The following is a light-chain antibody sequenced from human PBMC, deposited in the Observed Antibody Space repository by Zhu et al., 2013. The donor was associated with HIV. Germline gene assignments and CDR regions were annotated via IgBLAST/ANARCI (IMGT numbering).Light chain of an antibody. CDR3: QSYDSSLSGWV. CDR1: SSNIGANYD. Sequence: QSVLTQPPSASGAPGQRVTISCAGTSSNIGANYDVHWYQQFPGTAPKLLIYTNFNRPSGVPDRFSGSKSGTSASLAITGLQAEDEADCYCQSYDSSLSGWVFGGGTKLTVL. V-gene: IGLV1-40*01. CDR2: TNF. J-gene: IGLJ3*02.